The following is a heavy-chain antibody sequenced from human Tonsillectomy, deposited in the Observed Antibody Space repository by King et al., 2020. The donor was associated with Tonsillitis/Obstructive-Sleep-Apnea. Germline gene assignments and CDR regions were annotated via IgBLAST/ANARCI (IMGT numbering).Heavy chain of an antibody. CDR2: ISGSGDTI. Sequence: VQLVESGGGLVQPGGSLRLSCAASGFTFSGYSMNWVRQAPGKGLEWLSYISGSGDTIYHADSVKGRFTISRDNARNSLYLQMNSLRDEDTAVYYCARPGGRSITGTFFAFDVWGQGTLVTVSS. CDR3: ARPGGRSITGTFFAFDV. CDR1: GFTFSGYS. V-gene: IGHV3-48*02. J-gene: IGHJ3*01. D-gene: IGHD1-7*01.